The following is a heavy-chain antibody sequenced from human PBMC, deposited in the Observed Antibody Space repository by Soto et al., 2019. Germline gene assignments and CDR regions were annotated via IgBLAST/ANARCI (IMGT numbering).Heavy chain of an antibody. CDR3: ARAGYYYDSSGSPYYFDY. V-gene: IGHV1-46*01. CDR2: INPSGGST. CDR1: GYTFTSYY. Sequence: ASVKVSCKASGYTFTSYYMHWVRQAPGQGLEWMGIINPSGGSTSYAQKFQGRVTMTRDTSTSTVYMELSSLRSEDTAVYYFARAGYYYDSSGSPYYFDYWGQGTLVTVSS. D-gene: IGHD3-22*01. J-gene: IGHJ4*02.